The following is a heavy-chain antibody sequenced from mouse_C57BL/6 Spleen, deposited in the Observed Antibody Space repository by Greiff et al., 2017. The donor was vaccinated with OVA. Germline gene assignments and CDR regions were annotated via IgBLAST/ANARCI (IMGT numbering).Heavy chain of an antibody. CDR3: AAEDYGSSYGE. J-gene: IGHJ2*01. Sequence: VQLQQSGAELVKPGASVTLSCKASGYTFTSYWMHWVKQRPGRGLEWIGRIDPNSGGTAYNEKFKSKATLTADKPSSTAYMQLSSLTSEDSAVCYCAAEDYGSSYGEWGQGTTRTVSS. D-gene: IGHD1-1*01. V-gene: IGHV1-72*01. CDR1: GYTFTSYW. CDR2: IDPNSGGT.